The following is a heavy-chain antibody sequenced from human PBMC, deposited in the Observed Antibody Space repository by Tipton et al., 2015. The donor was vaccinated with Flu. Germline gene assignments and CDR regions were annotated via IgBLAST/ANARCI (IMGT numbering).Heavy chain of an antibody. V-gene: IGHV4-4*07. CDR1: GGSMSSFY. J-gene: IGHJ4*02. CDR2: IYASGST. Sequence: TLSLTCTVSGGSMSSFYWSWIRQPAGKGLEWIGRIYASGSTNHNPSLKSRVTMSVDTSKNQFSLKLTSVTAADTAVYYCARGSGSGTYVIFEFWGQGTLVTVSS. D-gene: IGHD3-10*01. CDR3: ARGSGSGTYVIFEF.